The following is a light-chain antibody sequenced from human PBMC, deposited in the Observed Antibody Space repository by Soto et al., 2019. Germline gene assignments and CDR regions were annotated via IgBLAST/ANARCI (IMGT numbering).Light chain of an antibody. CDR3: QQYGSSPWT. J-gene: IGKJ1*01. V-gene: IGKV3-20*01. CDR2: LAS. Sequence: EIVLTQSPDTLSLSPGDRATLSCRASQSIPSNYLAWYQQKPGQAPRLLIYLASNRAAGIPDRFSGSGSGADFTLTSTRLEPEDFAVYHCQQYGSSPWTFGQGTKVDFK. CDR1: QSIPSNY.